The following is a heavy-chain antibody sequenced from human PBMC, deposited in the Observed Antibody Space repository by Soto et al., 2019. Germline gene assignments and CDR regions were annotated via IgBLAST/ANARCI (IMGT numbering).Heavy chain of an antibody. J-gene: IGHJ4*02. V-gene: IGHV3-30*18. CDR3: AKERDPKAVAGPFDY. D-gene: IGHD6-19*01. Sequence: QVQLVESGGGVVQPGRSLRLSCAASGFTFSSYGMHWVRLAPGKGLEWVAVISYDGSNKYYADSVKGRFTISRDNSRNTLYLQMNSLRAEDTAVYYCAKERDPKAVAGPFDYWGQGTLVTVSS. CDR1: GFTFSSYG. CDR2: ISYDGSNK.